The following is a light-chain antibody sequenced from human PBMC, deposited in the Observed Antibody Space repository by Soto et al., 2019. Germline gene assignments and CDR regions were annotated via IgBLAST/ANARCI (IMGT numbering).Light chain of an antibody. J-gene: IGLJ2*01. Sequence: SVLTQPPSASGTPGQRVAISCSGSSSNIGSKSVNWYQQVPGTAPKLLIYSNDHRPSGVPDRFSGSKSGTSASLAISGLQSDDEANYCCAAWDDSLNALVFGGGTKLTVL. CDR1: SSNIGSKS. V-gene: IGLV1-44*01. CDR2: SND. CDR3: AAWDDSLNALV.